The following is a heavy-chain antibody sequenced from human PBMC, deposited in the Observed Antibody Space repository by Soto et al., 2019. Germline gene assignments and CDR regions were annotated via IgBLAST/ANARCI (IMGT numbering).Heavy chain of an antibody. V-gene: IGHV3-48*01. Sequence: GGSLRLSCAASGFTFSSYSMNWVRQAPGKGLEWVSYISSSSSTIYYADSVKGRFTISRDNAKNSLYLQMNSLRAEDTAVYYWARDVSHYYGSGSPRYYGMDVWGQGTTVTVSS. CDR3: ARDVSHYYGSGSPRYYGMDV. CDR1: GFTFSSYS. D-gene: IGHD3-10*01. CDR2: ISSSSSTI. J-gene: IGHJ6*02.